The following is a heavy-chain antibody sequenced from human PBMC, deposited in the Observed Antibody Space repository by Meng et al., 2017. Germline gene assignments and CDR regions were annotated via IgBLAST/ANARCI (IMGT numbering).Heavy chain of an antibody. J-gene: IGHJ4*02. D-gene: IGHD3/OR15-3a*01. CDR1: GFTFSGHA. V-gene: IGHV3-23*01. Sequence: GGSLRLSCAASGFTFSGHAMTWVRQAPGKGLEWVSSISGSADSIYYADSVKGRFTISRDNSKNTLFLHVNSLRTGDTAVYYCARGLRIGPDYWGQGTLVTVSS. CDR3: ARGLRIGPDY. CDR2: ISGSADSI.